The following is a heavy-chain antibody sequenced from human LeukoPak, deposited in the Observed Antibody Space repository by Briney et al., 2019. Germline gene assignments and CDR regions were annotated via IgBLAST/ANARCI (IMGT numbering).Heavy chain of an antibody. Sequence: ASVKLSCKASGYTVTPYDTNWVRQAPGHGLEWMGWINPNIGGTNYAKKFPGRVTMTRDTSISTAYLELSRQRSDDTAMYYCARDQLSLDIVVVPAALYYYYGIDVWGQGTTVTVSS. D-gene: IGHD2-2*01. V-gene: IGHV1-2*02. CDR2: INPNIGGT. CDR3: ARDQLSLDIVVVPAALYYYYGIDV. J-gene: IGHJ6*02. CDR1: GYTVTPYD.